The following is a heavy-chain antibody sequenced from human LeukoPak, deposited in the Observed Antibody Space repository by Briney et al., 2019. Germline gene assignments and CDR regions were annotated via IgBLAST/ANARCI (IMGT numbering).Heavy chain of an antibody. CDR1: GFTFSSYS. V-gene: IGHV3-20*04. CDR2: INWNGGST. J-gene: IGHJ6*03. Sequence: PGGSLRLSCAASGFTFSSYSMNWVRQAPGKGLEWVSGINWNGGSTGYADSVKGRFTISRDNAKNSLYLQMNSLRAEDTALYYCARDRVLMVYANYYMDVWGKGTTVTVSS. D-gene: IGHD2-8*01. CDR3: ARDRVLMVYANYYMDV.